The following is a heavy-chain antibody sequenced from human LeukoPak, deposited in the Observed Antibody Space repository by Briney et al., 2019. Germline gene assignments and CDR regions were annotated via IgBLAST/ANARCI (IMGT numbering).Heavy chain of an antibody. D-gene: IGHD6-13*01. CDR1: GGSFSGYY. CDR3: ARTLLHSTPLVHYYYMDV. J-gene: IGHJ6*03. V-gene: IGHV4-34*01. CDR2: INHSGST. Sequence: SETLSLTCAVYGGSFSGYYWSWIRQPPGKGLEWIGEINHSGSTNYNPSLKSRVTISVDTSKNQFSLKLSSVTAADTAVYYCARTLLHSTPLVHYYYMDVWGKGTTVTVSS.